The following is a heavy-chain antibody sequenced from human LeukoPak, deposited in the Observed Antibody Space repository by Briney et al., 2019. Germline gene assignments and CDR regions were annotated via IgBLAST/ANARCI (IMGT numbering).Heavy chain of an antibody. CDR3: AKDVQWLGTSPFDY. CDR2: ISGSGGST. Sequence: PGVSLRLSCAASGFTFSSYAMSWVRQAPGKGLEWVSAISGSGGSTYYADSVKGRFTISRDNSKNTLYLQMNSLRTEDTALYYCAKDVQWLGTSPFDYWGQGTLVTVSS. J-gene: IGHJ4*02. V-gene: IGHV3-23*01. D-gene: IGHD6-19*01. CDR1: GFTFSSYA.